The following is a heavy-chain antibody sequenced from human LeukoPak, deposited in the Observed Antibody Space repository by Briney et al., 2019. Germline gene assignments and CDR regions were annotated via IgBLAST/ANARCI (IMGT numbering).Heavy chain of an antibody. J-gene: IGHJ4*02. CDR2: IYSGGST. D-gene: IGHD1-26*01. V-gene: IGHV3-53*01. Sequence: GGSLRLSCAASGFIFGDYNMNWVRQAPGKGLEWVSVIYSGGSTYYADSVKGRFTISRDNSKNTLYLQMNSLRADDTAVYYCVCRIGGAPQWGQGTLVTVSS. CDR1: GFIFGDYN. CDR3: VCRIGGAPQ.